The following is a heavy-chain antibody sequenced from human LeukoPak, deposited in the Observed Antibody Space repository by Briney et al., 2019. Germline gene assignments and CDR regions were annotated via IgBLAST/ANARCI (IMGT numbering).Heavy chain of an antibody. D-gene: IGHD3-22*01. CDR3: ASFPSRGYDSSGYYGVRDY. Sequence: NPGGSLRLSCAPSVFTFSSYSMNWVRQAPGKGLEWVSSISSSSSYIYYADSVKGRFTISRDNAKNSLYLQMNSLRAEDTAVYYCASFPSRGYDSSGYYGVRDYWGQGTPVTVSP. CDR1: VFTFSSYS. CDR2: ISSSSSYI. V-gene: IGHV3-21*01. J-gene: IGHJ4*02.